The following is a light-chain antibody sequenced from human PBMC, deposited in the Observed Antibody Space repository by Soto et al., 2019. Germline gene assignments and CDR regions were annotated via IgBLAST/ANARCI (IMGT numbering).Light chain of an antibody. V-gene: IGKV1-27*01. CDR1: QGISNY. Sequence: DIQMIQAPSSLSASVGARVTIPXXASQGISNYLAWYQQKPGKVPKLLIYAASTLQSGVPSRFSGSGSGTDFTLTISSLQPEDVATYYCQPYNSYSRTFGQGTKVDIK. CDR3: QPYNSYSRT. CDR2: AAS. J-gene: IGKJ1*01.